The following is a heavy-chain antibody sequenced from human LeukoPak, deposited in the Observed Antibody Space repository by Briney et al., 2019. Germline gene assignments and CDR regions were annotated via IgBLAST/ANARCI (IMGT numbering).Heavy chain of an antibody. J-gene: IGHJ4*02. Sequence: PGGSLRLSCAASGFTFSSYSMNWVRQAPGKGLEWVSYISSSSSTIYYADSVKGRFTISRDNAKNSLYLQMNSLRAEDTAVYYCARDRIFGVAYYFDYWGQGTLVTVSS. CDR2: ISSSSSTI. CDR1: GFTFSSYS. D-gene: IGHD3-3*01. V-gene: IGHV3-48*01. CDR3: ARDRIFGVAYYFDY.